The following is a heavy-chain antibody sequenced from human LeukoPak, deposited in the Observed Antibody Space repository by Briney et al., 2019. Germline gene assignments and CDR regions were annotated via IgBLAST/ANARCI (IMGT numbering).Heavy chain of an antibody. D-gene: IGHD3-9*01. V-gene: IGHV4-59*11. CDR1: GGSISSHY. CDR2: IYYSGST. Sequence: PSETLSLTCTVSGGSISSHYWGWIRQPPGKGLEWIGYIYYSGSTNYNPSLKSRVTISVDTSKNQFSLKLSTVTAADTAVYYCARGNYDILTGDLDYFDYWGQGTLVTVSS. J-gene: IGHJ4*02. CDR3: ARGNYDILTGDLDYFDY.